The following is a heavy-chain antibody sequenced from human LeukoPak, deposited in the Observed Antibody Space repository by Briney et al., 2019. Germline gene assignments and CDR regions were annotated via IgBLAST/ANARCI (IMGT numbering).Heavy chain of an antibody. CDR3: ARLSYNWNYGLEFFDY. Sequence: SETLSLTCTLSGGSISSYYWSWIRQPPGKGLKWIGYIYYSGSTYYNPSLKSRVTISVDTSKNQFSLKLSSVTAADTAVYYCARLSYNWNYGLEFFDYWGQGTLVTVSS. V-gene: IGHV4-59*04. D-gene: IGHD1-7*01. CDR2: IYYSGST. J-gene: IGHJ4*02. CDR1: GGSISSYY.